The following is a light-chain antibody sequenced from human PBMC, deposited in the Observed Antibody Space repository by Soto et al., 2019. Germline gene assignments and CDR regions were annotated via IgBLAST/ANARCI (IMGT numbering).Light chain of an antibody. J-gene: IGLJ2*01. CDR2: DVS. Sequence: QSALTQPASVSGPRGQSITISCTGTSSDIGGYNYVSWYQQHPGKAPKLMIYDVSYRPSGVSNRFSGSKSGNTASLTISGLQAEDEAAYYCSSYATYSSDVLFGGGTKLTVL. CDR3: SSYATYSSDVL. CDR1: SSDIGGYNY. V-gene: IGLV2-14*01.